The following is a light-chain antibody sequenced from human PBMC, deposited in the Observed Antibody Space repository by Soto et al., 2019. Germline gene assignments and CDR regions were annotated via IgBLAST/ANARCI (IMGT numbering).Light chain of an antibody. CDR3: AAWDDSLSIGV. Sequence: QSVLTQPPSVSGTPGQSVTISCSGSSSSVGTIFVYWYQQIPGTAPKLLIFRNNQRPSGVPDRFSGSKSGTSASLAISGLRSEDEADYYCAAWDDSLSIGVFGGGTKVTVL. CDR1: SSSVGTIF. CDR2: RNN. J-gene: IGLJ2*01. V-gene: IGLV1-47*01.